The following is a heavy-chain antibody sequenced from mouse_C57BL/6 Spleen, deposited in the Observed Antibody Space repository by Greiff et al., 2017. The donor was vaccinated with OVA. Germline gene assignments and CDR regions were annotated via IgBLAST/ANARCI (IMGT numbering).Heavy chain of an antibody. V-gene: IGHV1-64*01. D-gene: IGHD4-1*01. CDR3: ARTGLTGTGYAMDY. CDR2: IHPNSGST. Sequence: QVQLQQPGAELVKPGASVKLSCKASGYTFTSYWMHWVKQRPGQGLEWIGMIHPNSGSTNYNEKFKSKATLTVDKSSSTAYMQLSSLTSEDSAVYYCARTGLTGTGYAMDYWGQGTSVTVSS. CDR1: GYTFTSYW. J-gene: IGHJ4*01.